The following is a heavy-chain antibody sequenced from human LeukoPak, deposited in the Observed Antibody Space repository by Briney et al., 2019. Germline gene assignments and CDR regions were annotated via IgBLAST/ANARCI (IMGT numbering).Heavy chain of an antibody. Sequence: SETLSLTCTVSGDSVSSSSYYWGWIRQPPGKGLEWIGSIYYSGSTYYNPSLKSRVTISVDTSKNQFSLKLSSVTAADTAVYYCARATNWFDPWGQGTLVTVSS. J-gene: IGHJ5*02. CDR3: ARATNWFDP. CDR1: GDSVSSSSYY. CDR2: IYYSGST. V-gene: IGHV4-39*07.